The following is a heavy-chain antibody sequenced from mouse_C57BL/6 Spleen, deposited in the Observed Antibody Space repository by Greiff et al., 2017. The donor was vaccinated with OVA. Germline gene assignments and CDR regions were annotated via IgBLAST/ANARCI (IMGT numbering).Heavy chain of an antibody. CDR1: GFTFSDYY. CDR2: ISNGGGST. V-gene: IGHV5-12*01. Sequence: EVQLVESGGGLVQPGGSLKLSCAASGFTFSDYYMYWVRQTPEKRLEWVAYISNGGGSTYYPDTVKGRFTISRDNAKNTLYLQMSRLKSEDTAMYYCARQGDYYGYYFDYWGQGTTLTVSS. J-gene: IGHJ2*01. D-gene: IGHD1-1*01. CDR3: ARQGDYYGYYFDY.